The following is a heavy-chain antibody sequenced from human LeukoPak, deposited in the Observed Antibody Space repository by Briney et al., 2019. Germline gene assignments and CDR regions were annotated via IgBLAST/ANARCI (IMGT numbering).Heavy chain of an antibody. CDR1: GGSFSGYY. Sequence: SETLSLTCAVYGGSFSGYYWSWIRQPPGKGLEWIGEINHSGNTNYNPSLKSRVTISVDTSKNQFSLKLSSVTATDTAVYYCATSKYYDYVWGSYDIYYFDYWGQGTLVTVSS. CDR3: ATSKYYDYVWGSYDIYYFDY. J-gene: IGHJ4*02. D-gene: IGHD3-16*01. V-gene: IGHV4-34*01. CDR2: INHSGNT.